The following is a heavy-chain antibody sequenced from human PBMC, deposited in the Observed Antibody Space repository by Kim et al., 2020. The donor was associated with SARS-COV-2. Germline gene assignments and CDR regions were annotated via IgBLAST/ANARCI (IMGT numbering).Heavy chain of an antibody. CDR3: AKDQGTSGEQWLSGAFDI. J-gene: IGHJ3*02. V-gene: IGHV3-23*01. Sequence: GRFTISRDNSKNALYLQMNSLRAEDTAVYYCAKDQGTSGEQWLSGAFDIWGQGTMVTVSS. D-gene: IGHD6-19*01.